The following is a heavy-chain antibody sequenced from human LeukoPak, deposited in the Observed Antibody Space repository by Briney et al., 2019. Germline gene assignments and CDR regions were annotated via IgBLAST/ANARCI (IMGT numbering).Heavy chain of an antibody. V-gene: IGHV1-69*05. J-gene: IGHJ4*02. CDR3: ARLGDGYTDY. CDR1: GGTFSSYA. CDR2: IIPIFGTA. Sequence: SVKVSCKGSGGTFSSYAISWVRQAPAQGLEWMGRIIPIFGTANYAQKFQGRVTITTDESTSTAYMELSSLRSEDTAVYYCARLGDGYTDYWGQGTLVTVSS. D-gene: IGHD5-24*01.